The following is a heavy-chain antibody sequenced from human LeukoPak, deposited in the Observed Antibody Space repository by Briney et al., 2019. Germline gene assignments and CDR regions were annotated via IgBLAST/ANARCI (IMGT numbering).Heavy chain of an antibody. V-gene: IGHV3-66*01. CDR3: ARAYFDWLLMDRYYFDY. CDR1: GFTVSSNY. CDR2: IYSGGST. D-gene: IGHD3-9*01. J-gene: IGHJ4*02. Sequence: GSLRLSCAASGFTVSSNYMSWVRQAPGKGLEWVSVIYSGGSTYYADSVKGRFTISRDNAKNSLYLQMNSLRAEDTAVYYCARAYFDWLLMDRYYFDYWGQGTLVTVSS.